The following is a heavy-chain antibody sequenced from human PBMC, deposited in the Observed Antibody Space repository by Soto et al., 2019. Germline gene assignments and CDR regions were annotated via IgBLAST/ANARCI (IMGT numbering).Heavy chain of an antibody. J-gene: IGHJ6*02. CDR3: AGGGRELYDFWSGNRPDYYGMDV. Sequence: QVQLQESGPGLVKPSQTLSLTCTVSGGSISSGGYYWSWIRQHPGKGLDWIGYIYYSGSTYYNPSLKSPLTISLATSKIQFSLKLNAVTAAGTAVYYCAGGGRELYDFWSGNRPDYYGMDVWGQGTTVTVSS. CDR1: GGSISSGGYY. D-gene: IGHD3-3*01. CDR2: IYYSGST. V-gene: IGHV4-31*01.